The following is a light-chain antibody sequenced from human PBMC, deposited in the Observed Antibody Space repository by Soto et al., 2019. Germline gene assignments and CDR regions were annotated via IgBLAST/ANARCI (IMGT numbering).Light chain of an antibody. CDR2: DVT. V-gene: IGLV2-14*01. Sequence: QSALTQPASVSGSPGQSITISCTGTSSDVGGYNYVSWYQQHPGKAPKLMIFDVTDRPSGVSDRFSGSKSGNTASLTISGRQAEDEADYYCSSYTSSRTLVFGTGTKLTVL. J-gene: IGLJ1*01. CDR1: SSDVGGYNY. CDR3: SSYTSSRTLV.